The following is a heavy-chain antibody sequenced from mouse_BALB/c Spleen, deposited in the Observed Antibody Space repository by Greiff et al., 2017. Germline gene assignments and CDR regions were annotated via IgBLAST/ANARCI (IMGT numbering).Heavy chain of an antibody. D-gene: IGHD2-1*01. Sequence: EVQGVESGGGLVQPGGSRKLSCAASGFTFSSFGMHWVRQAPEKGLEWVVYISSGSSTIYYADTVKGRFTISRDNPKNTLFLQMTSLRSEDTAMYYCARGGNYDAMDYWGQGTSVTVSS. CDR2: ISSGSSTI. CDR3: ARGGNYDAMDY. V-gene: IGHV5-17*02. J-gene: IGHJ4*01. CDR1: GFTFSSFG.